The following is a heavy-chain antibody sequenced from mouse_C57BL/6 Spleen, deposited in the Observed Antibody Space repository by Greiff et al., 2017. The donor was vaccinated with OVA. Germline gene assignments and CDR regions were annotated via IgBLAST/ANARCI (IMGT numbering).Heavy chain of an antibody. V-gene: IGHV1-20*01. CDR1: GYSFTGYF. CDR2: INPYNGDT. CDR3: ARGDPSLYFDY. J-gene: IGHJ2*01. Sequence: DVKLQESGPELVKPGDSVKISCKASGYSFTGYFMNWVMQSHGKSLEWIGRINPYNGDTFYNQKFKGKATLTVDKSSSTAHMELRSLTSEDSAVYYCARGDPSLYFDYWGQGTTLTVSS.